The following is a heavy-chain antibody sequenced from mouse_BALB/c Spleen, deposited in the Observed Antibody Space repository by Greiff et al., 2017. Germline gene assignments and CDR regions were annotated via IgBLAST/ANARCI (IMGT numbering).Heavy chain of an antibody. CDR2: ISSGGSYT. CDR3: ASVRTGSYAMDY. Sequence: EVQVVESGGGLVKPGGSLKLSCAASGFTFSSYAMSWVRQSPEKRLEWVAEISSGGSYTYYPDTVTGRFTISRDNAKNTLYLEMSSLRSEDTAMYDCASVRTGSYAMDYWGQGTSVTVSS. D-gene: IGHD4-1*01. V-gene: IGHV5-9-4*01. J-gene: IGHJ4*01. CDR1: GFTFSSYA.